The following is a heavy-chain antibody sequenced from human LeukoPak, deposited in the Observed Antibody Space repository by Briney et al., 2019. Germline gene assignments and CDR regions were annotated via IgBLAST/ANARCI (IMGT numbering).Heavy chain of an antibody. CDR1: GGSISSSSYY. Sequence: SETLSLTCTVSGGSISSSSYYWGWIRQPPGKGLEWIGSIYYSGSTYYSPSLKSRVTISVDTSKNQFSLKLSSVTAADTAVYYCASDHWFGELLFDYWGQGTLVTVSS. J-gene: IGHJ4*02. CDR3: ASDHWFGELLFDY. D-gene: IGHD3-10*01. CDR2: IYYSGST. V-gene: IGHV4-39*07.